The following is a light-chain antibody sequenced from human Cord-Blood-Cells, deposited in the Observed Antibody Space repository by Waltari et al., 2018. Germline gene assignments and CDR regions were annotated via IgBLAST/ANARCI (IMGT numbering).Light chain of an antibody. V-gene: IGLV2-11*01. CDR2: DVS. J-gene: IGLJ2*01. CDR3: CSYAGSYTLV. Sequence: QSASTQPRPVSGSPGQSVTISCTGPSSAVGDYNYVSWYQQHPGKAPKRMIYDVSKRPSGVPDRFSGSKSGNTASLTISGLQAEDEADYYCCSYAGSYTLVFGGGTKLTVL. CDR1: SSAVGDYNY.